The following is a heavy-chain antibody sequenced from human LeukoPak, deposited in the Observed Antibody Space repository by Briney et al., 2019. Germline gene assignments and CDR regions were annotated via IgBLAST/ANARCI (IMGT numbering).Heavy chain of an antibody. D-gene: IGHD5-18*01. CDR2: IIPILGIA. CDR3: ARVSVQSGPDGYSYGAYYYYGMDV. V-gene: IGHV1-69*04. Sequence: ASVKVSCKASGGTFSSYAISWVRQAPGQGLEWMGRIIPILGIANYAQKFQGRVTITADKSTSTAYMELSSPRSEDTAVYYCARVSVQSGPDGYSYGAYYYYGMDVWGQGTTVTVSS. CDR1: GGTFSSYA. J-gene: IGHJ6*02.